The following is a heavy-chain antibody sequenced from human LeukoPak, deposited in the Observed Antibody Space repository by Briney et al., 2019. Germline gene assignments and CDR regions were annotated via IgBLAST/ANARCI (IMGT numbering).Heavy chain of an antibody. CDR2: ISGSGGST. Sequence: GGSLRLSCAASGFTFSSYAMSWVRRAPGKGLGWVSAISGSGGSTYYADSVKGRFTISRDNSKNTLYLQMNSLRAEDTAVYYCANALEYGSGTYYYYYYYMDVWGKGTTVTVSS. J-gene: IGHJ6*03. D-gene: IGHD3-10*01. CDR3: ANALEYGSGTYYYYYYYMDV. V-gene: IGHV3-23*01. CDR1: GFTFSSYA.